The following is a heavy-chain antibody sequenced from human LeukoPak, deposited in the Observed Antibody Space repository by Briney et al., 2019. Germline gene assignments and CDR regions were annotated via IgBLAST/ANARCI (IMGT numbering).Heavy chain of an antibody. D-gene: IGHD5-12*01. V-gene: IGHV4-39*01. Sequence: SETLSLTCTVSGGSISSSTYYSAWIRQPPGKGLEWIGSIYYSGSTYYNPSLKSRVTISADTSKNQFSLKLSSVTAADTAVYFCARRVIVATIDYWGQGTLVTVSS. CDR3: ARRVIVATIDY. CDR1: GGSISSSTYY. J-gene: IGHJ4*02. CDR2: IYYSGST.